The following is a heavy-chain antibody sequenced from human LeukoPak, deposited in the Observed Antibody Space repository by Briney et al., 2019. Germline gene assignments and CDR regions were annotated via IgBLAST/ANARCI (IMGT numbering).Heavy chain of an antibody. CDR3: ARGRVVPAAGDWFDP. V-gene: IGHV3-30*02. Sequence: GWSLRLSCAASGFTFSSHGMHWVRQTPGKGLEWVAFIRYDGKYKDYADLVKGRFTISRDNAKNTLYLQMNSLRAEDTAVYYCARGRVVPAAGDWFDPWGQGTLVTVSS. J-gene: IGHJ5*02. CDR1: GFTFSSHG. D-gene: IGHD2-2*01. CDR2: IRYDGKYK.